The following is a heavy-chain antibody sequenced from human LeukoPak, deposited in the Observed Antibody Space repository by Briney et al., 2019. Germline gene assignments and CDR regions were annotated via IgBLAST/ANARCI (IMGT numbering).Heavy chain of an antibody. D-gene: IGHD4-23*01. V-gene: IGHV3-74*01. CDR3: VGGTSADY. CDR1: GFTFNTYA. J-gene: IGHJ4*02. CDR2: ISPDGRTT. Sequence: TGGSLRLSCAVSGFTFNTYAMHWVRQAPGKGLVWVSRISPDGRTTAYADSVKGRFTVSRDNAKNTLFLQMNSLRPEDTSLYYCVGGTSADYWGQGTLGTVSS.